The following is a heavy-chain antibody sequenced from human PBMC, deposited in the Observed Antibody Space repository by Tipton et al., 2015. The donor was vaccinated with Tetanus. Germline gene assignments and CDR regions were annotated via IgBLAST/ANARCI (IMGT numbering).Heavy chain of an antibody. J-gene: IGHJ6*02. CDR2: IIPIFGTA. D-gene: IGHD1-7*01. Sequence: QSGPEVKKPGASVKVSCKASGYTFTSYGISWVRQAPGQGLEWMGGIIPIFGTANYAQKFQGRVTITADESTSTAYMELSSLRSEDTAVYYCATSITGTTPYYYYGMDVWGQGTTVTVSS. CDR1: GYTFTSYG. CDR3: ATSITGTTPYYYYGMDV. V-gene: IGHV1-69*13.